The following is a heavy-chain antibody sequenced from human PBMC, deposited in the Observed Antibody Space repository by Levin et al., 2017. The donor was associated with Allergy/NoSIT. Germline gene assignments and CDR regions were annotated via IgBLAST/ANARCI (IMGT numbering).Heavy chain of an antibody. CDR3: VRGGVRIPGAFEM. J-gene: IGHJ3*02. CDR2: LKSDGGGT. Sequence: PGGSLRLSCAASGFTFSSHWMHWVRQTPGKGLVWVSRLKSDGGGTVYADSVQGRFTVSRDNAKNTLYLQMNSLRAEDTAVYYCVRGGVRIPGAFEMWGQGTLVAVAS. CDR1: GFTFSSHW. D-gene: IGHD2-15*01. V-gene: IGHV3-74*01.